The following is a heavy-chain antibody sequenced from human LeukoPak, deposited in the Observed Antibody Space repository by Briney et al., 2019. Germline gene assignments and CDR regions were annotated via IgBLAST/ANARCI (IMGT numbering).Heavy chain of an antibody. CDR3: ARVGYSSGWYFDY. CDR2: ISSTSSYI. D-gene: IGHD6-19*01. J-gene: IGHJ4*02. CDR1: GFTFSTYS. V-gene: IGHV3-21*01. Sequence: PGGSLRLSCAASGFTFSTYSMNWVRRAPGKGLEWVSSISSTSSYIYYADSVKGRFTISRDNAQKSLYLQMNSLRAEDTAVYYCARVGYSSGWYFDYWGQGTLVTVSS.